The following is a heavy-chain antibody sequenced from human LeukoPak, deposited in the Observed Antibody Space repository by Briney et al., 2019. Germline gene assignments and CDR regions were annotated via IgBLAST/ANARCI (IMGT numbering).Heavy chain of an antibody. CDR1: GGSFSGYY. V-gene: IGHV4-34*01. D-gene: IGHD5-18*01. J-gene: IGHJ4*02. CDR2: INHSGST. CDR3: ARRSGYSYGRFDY. Sequence: PSETLSLTCAVYGGSFSGYYWSWIRQPPGKGLEWIGEINHSGSTNYNPSLKSRVTISVDTSKNQFSLKLSSVTAADTAVYYCARRSGYSYGRFDYWGQGTLVTVSS.